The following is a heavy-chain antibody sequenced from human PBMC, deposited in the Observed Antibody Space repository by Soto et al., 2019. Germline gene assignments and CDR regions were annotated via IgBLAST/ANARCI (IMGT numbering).Heavy chain of an antibody. D-gene: IGHD5-12*01. CDR2: IIPIFGTA. Sequence: QVQLVQSGAEVKKPGSSVKVSCKASGGTFSSYAISWVRQAPGQGLEWMGGIIPIFGTANYAQKFQGRVTIPGNEXXSTAYRERSSLRSEDTAVYYCARVGTWIRSWFDPWGQGTLVTVSS. V-gene: IGHV1-69*12. J-gene: IGHJ5*02. CDR1: GGTFSSYA. CDR3: ARVGTWIRSWFDP.